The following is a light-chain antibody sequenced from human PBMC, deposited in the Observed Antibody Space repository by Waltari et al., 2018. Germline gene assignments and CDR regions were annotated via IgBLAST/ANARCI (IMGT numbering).Light chain of an antibody. J-gene: IGKJ4*01. CDR1: QDISRW. CDR2: AAS. V-gene: IGKV1-12*01. Sequence: VTMTCRASQDISRWLAWYQQKPGKAPKFLIYAASNLQSGVPSRFSGTGSGTDFTLTISSLQPEDFATYYCQQANSFPLTFGGGTKVEIK. CDR3: QQANSFPLT.